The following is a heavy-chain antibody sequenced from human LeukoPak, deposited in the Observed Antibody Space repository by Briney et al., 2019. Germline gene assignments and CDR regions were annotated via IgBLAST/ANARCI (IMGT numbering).Heavy chain of an antibody. CDR1: GFTFSNAW. V-gene: IGHV3-15*01. J-gene: IGHJ5*02. D-gene: IGHD3-22*01. CDR3: TTGGLEYYYDSSGYSS. Sequence: PGGSLRLSCAAPGFTFSNAWMSWVRQAPGKGLEWVGRIKSKTDGGTTDYAAPVKGRFTISRDDSKNTLSLYLQMNSLKTEDTAVYYCTTGGLEYYYDSSGYSSWGQGTLVTVSS. CDR2: IKSKTDGGTT.